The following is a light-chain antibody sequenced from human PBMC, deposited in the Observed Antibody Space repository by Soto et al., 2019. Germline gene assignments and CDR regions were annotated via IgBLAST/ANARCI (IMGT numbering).Light chain of an antibody. J-gene: IGKJ1*01. V-gene: IGKV3-15*01. CDR3: QQYNNWPFS. Sequence: VVIHSPDALAVSPEARVTLSCRAGQGVTTNFAWYQQKSGQSPRLLIYDVSTRATGVPARFSGTGSETDFTLTISGLQSEDSAVYFCQQYNNWPFSFGQGTKVDVK. CDR2: DVS. CDR1: QGVTTN.